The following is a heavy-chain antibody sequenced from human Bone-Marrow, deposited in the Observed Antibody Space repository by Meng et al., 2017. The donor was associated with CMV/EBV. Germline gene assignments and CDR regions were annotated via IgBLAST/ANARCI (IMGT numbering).Heavy chain of an antibody. CDR1: GFTFSSYS. Sequence: GESLKISWAASGFTFSSYSMNWVRQAPGKGLEWVSSISSSSSYIYYADSVKGRFTISRDNAKNSLYLQMNSLRAEDTAVYYCARSHPRSWHYWGQGTLVTVSS. CDR2: ISSSSSYI. V-gene: IGHV3-21*01. J-gene: IGHJ4*02. CDR3: ARSHPRSWHY. D-gene: IGHD6-13*01.